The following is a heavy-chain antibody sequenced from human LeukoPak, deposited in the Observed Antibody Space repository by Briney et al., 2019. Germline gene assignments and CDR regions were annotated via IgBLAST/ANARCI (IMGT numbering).Heavy chain of an antibody. Sequence: ASVEVSCKVSGYTLTELSMHWVRQAPGKGLEWMGGFDPEDGETIYAQKFQGRVTMTEDTSTDTAYMELSSLRSEDTAVYYCATDNPTRVAAAGSVFAYWGQGTLVTVSS. J-gene: IGHJ4*02. CDR2: FDPEDGET. CDR3: ATDNPTRVAAAGSVFAY. CDR1: GYTLTELS. V-gene: IGHV1-24*01. D-gene: IGHD6-13*01.